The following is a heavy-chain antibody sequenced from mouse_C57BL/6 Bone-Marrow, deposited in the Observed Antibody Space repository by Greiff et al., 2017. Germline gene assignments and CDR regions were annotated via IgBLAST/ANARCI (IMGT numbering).Heavy chain of an antibody. Sequence: EVKLMESGAELVRPGASVKLSCTASGFNIKDDYMHWVKQRPEQGLEWIGWIDHENGDTEYASKFKGKATITADTSSNTSYLHLSSLTSDDTAVYYFSTGFYDYWCQGTTLTVSS. J-gene: IGHJ2*01. CDR2: IDHENGDT. CDR1: GFNIKDDY. V-gene: IGHV14-4*01. CDR3: STGFYDY.